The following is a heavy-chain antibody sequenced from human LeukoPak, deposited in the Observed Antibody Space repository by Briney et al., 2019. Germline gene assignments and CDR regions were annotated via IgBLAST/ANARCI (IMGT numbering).Heavy chain of an antibody. V-gene: IGHV3-74*01. CDR3: ARDHSGLGY. CDR1: GFSFRTYR. Sequence: GGSLTLSCEASGFSFRTYRMHWVRQAPGKGLMWVSSIDSGGTTTPYADSVKGRFTISRDNAKNTLYLQMSSLRAEDTAVYYCARDHSGLGYWGRGTLVTVSS. CDR2: IDSGGTTT. J-gene: IGHJ4*02. D-gene: IGHD3-10*01.